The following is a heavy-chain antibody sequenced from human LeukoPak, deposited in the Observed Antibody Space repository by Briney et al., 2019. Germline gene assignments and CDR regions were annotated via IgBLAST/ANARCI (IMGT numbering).Heavy chain of an antibody. Sequence: ASVKVSCKASGYTFTGYYMHWVRQATGQGLEWMGWMNPNSGNTGYAQKFQGRVTMTRNTSISTAYMELSSLRSEDTAVYYCARGPGYSYEYWGQGTLVTVSS. D-gene: IGHD5-18*01. J-gene: IGHJ4*02. CDR3: ARGPGYSYEY. CDR1: GYTFTGYY. V-gene: IGHV1-8*02. CDR2: MNPNSGNT.